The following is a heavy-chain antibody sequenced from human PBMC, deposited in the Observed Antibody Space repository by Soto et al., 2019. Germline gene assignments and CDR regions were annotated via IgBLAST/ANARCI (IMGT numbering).Heavy chain of an antibody. D-gene: IGHD3-22*01. CDR1: GGSISSYY. CDR3: ASLAYDSSGYRGWFDP. J-gene: IGHJ5*02. Sequence: QVQLQESGPGLVKPSETLSLTCTVSGGSISSYYWSWIRQPPGKGLEWIGYIYYSGSTNYNPSFNSRVTISVDTSKNQFSLKLSSVTAADTAVYYCASLAYDSSGYRGWFDPWGQGTLVTVSS. V-gene: IGHV4-59*01. CDR2: IYYSGST.